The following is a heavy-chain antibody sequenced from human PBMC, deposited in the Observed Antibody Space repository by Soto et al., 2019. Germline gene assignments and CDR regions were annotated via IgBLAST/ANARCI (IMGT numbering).Heavy chain of an antibody. D-gene: IGHD3-22*01. J-gene: IGHJ3*02. CDR2: IIPIFGTA. V-gene: IGHV1-69*12. CDR1: GGTFSSYA. CDR3: ARDSPITAHKGSSGFDAFDI. Sequence: QVQLVQSGAEVKKPGSSVKVSCKASGGTFSSYAISWVRQAPGQGLEWMGGIIPIFGTANYAQKFQGRVTITADESTSTAYMELSSLRSEDTAVYYCARDSPITAHKGSSGFDAFDIWGQGTMVTVSS.